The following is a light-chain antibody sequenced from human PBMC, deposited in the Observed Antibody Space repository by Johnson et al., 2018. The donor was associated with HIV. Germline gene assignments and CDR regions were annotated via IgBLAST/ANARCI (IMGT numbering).Light chain of an antibody. CDR3: GTWDNSLSAYV. CDR1: RSNIGRNS. Sequence: QSVLTQPPSASGTPGQRVTISCFGSRSNIGRNSVNWYQQLPLTAPKLLIYSNNQRPSGIPDRFSGSKSGTSATLAITGLQTGDEADYYCGTWDNSLSAYVFDTGTKVTVL. CDR2: SNN. J-gene: IGLJ1*01. V-gene: IGLV1-44*01.